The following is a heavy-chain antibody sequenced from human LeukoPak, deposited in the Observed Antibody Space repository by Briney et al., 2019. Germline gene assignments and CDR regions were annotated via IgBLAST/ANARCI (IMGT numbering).Heavy chain of an antibody. CDR3: AREYYDFWSGYSPFDP. CDR2: ISYDGSNK. V-gene: IGHV3-30-3*01. CDR1: GFTFSSYA. Sequence: GRSLRLSCAASGFTFSSYAMHWVRQAPGKGLEWVAVISYDGSNKYYADSVKGRFTISRDNSKDTLYLQTNSLRAEDTAVYYCAREYYDFWSGYSPFDPWGQGTLVTVSS. D-gene: IGHD3-3*01. J-gene: IGHJ5*02.